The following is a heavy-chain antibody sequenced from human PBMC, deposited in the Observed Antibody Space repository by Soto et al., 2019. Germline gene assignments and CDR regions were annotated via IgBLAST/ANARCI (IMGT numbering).Heavy chain of an antibody. CDR3: AREGCSGGSCYPPGDWFDP. CDR2: ISSSGSTI. D-gene: IGHD2-15*01. Sequence: PGGSLRLSCAASGFTFSSYEMNWVRQAPGKGLEWVSYISSSGSTIYYADSVKGRFTISRDNAKNSLYLQMNSLRAEDAAVYYCAREGCSGGSCYPPGDWFDPWGQGTLVTVSS. J-gene: IGHJ5*02. V-gene: IGHV3-48*03. CDR1: GFTFSSYE.